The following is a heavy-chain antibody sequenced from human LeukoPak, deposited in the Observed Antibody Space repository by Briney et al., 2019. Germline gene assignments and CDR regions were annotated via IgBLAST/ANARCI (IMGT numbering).Heavy chain of an antibody. CDR2: IYPGDSDT. Sequence: GESLKISCKGSGYSFTSYWIGWVRQMPGKGLEWMGIIYPGDSDTRYSPSFQGQVTTSADKSISTAYLQWSSLKASDTAMYYCARVGPHCSSTRCGAFDIWGQGTMVTVSS. CDR1: GYSFTSYW. V-gene: IGHV5-51*01. J-gene: IGHJ3*02. D-gene: IGHD2-2*01. CDR3: ARVGPHCSSTRCGAFDI.